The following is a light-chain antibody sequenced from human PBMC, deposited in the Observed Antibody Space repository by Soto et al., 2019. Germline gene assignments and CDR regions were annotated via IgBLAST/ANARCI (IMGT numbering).Light chain of an antibody. CDR3: QQYGSSPQT. Sequence: EIVLTQSPGTLSLSPGERATLSCRASQSVSSNFLAWFQQKPCQAPRLLLYAASSRATGIPDRFSGSGSGTDFTLTISRLEPEDFAVYYCQQYGSSPQTFGQGTKVDIK. CDR2: AAS. J-gene: IGKJ1*01. CDR1: QSVSSNF. V-gene: IGKV3-20*01.